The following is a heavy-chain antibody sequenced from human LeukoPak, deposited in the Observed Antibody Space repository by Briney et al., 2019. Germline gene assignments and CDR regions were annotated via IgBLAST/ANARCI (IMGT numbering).Heavy chain of an antibody. J-gene: IGHJ4*02. D-gene: IGHD2-15*01. CDR1: GYTFTSYG. Sequence: ASVKVSCKASGYTFTSYGISWVRQAPGQGLEWMGWISAYNGNTNYAQKLKGRVTMTTDTSTSTAYMELRSLRSDDTAVYYCAREVDIVVVVAATVYFDYWGQGTLVTVSS. CDR2: ISAYNGNT. V-gene: IGHV1-18*01. CDR3: AREVDIVVVVAATVYFDY.